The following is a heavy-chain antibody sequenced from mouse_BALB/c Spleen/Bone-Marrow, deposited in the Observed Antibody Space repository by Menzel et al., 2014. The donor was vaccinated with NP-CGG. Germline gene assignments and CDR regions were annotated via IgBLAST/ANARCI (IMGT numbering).Heavy chain of an antibody. CDR2: ISTYSGNT. CDR3: ARGIYYDSTWFAY. J-gene: IGHJ3*01. Sequence: VPLQESGPELVRHGVSVKISCQGSGFTFTDYAMHWVKQSHAKSLEWIGVISTYSGNTNYNQKFKGKATMTVVKSSSTAYMELARLTSEDSAIYYCARGIYYDSTWFAYWGQGTLVTVSA. D-gene: IGHD2-4*01. V-gene: IGHV1-67*01. CDR1: GFTFTDYA.